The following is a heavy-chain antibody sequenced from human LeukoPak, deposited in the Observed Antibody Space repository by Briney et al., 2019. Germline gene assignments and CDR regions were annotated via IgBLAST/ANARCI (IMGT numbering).Heavy chain of an antibody. CDR2: INAGNGNT. D-gene: IGHD2-15*01. V-gene: IGHV1-3*01. Sequence: ASVKVSCKASRGTFSSYAMHWVRQAPGQRLEWMGWINAGNGNTKYSQKFQGRVTITRDTSASTAYMELSSLRSEDTAVYYCARLVDCSGGSCSTLGGYYYGMDVWGQGTTVTVSS. J-gene: IGHJ6*02. CDR1: RGTFSSYA. CDR3: ARLVDCSGGSCSTLGGYYYGMDV.